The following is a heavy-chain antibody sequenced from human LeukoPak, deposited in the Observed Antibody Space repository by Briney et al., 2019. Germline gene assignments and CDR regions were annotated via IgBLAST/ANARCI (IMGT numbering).Heavy chain of an antibody. CDR2: ILYDGSNK. CDR1: GFTFSSYG. CDR3: AKGTVEKWLVPFDC. V-gene: IGHV3-30*18. Sequence: GGSLRLSCAASGFTFSSYGMHWVRQAPGKGLEWVAVILYDGSNKYYADSVKGRFTISRDNSKNTLYLQVNSLRAEDTDVYYYAKGTVEKWLVPFDCWGQGTLVTVSS. J-gene: IGHJ4*02. D-gene: IGHD6-19*01.